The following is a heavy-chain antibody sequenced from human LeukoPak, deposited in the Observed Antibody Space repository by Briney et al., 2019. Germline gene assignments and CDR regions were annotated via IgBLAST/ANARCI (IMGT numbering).Heavy chain of an antibody. CDR3: ATLRGSSGNDY. CDR1: GFTFSNYS. J-gene: IGHJ4*02. Sequence: GGSLRLSCEASGFTFSNYSMNWVRQAPGKGLEWVSSISSSSSYIYYADSVKGRFTISRDNAKNSLYLQMNSLRAEDTAVYYCATLRGSSGNDYWGQGTLVTVSS. D-gene: IGHD6-6*01. CDR2: ISSSSSYI. V-gene: IGHV3-21*01.